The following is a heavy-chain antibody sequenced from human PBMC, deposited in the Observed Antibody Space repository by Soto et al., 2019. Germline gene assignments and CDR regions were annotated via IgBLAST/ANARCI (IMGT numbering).Heavy chain of an antibody. CDR3: ARAWGYYDSSGYLDY. CDR1: GGSFSGYY. V-gene: IGHV4-34*01. Sequence: SETLSLTCAVYGGSFSGYYWSWIRQPPGKGLEWIGEINHSGSTNYNPSLKSRVTISVDTSKNQLSLKLSSVTAADTAVYYCARAWGYYDSSGYLDYWGQGTLVTVSS. D-gene: IGHD3-22*01. CDR2: INHSGST. J-gene: IGHJ4*02.